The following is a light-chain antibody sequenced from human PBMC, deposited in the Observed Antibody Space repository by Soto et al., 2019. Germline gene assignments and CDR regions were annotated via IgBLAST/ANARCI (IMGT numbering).Light chain of an antibody. J-gene: IGKJ5*01. V-gene: IGKV3-20*01. CDR3: QQYGSSIT. CDR1: QSVSSY. CDR2: GAS. Sequence: EIFLSQSPTHLSFFPLEIATSSCRASQSVSSYLAWYQQKPGQAPRLLIYGASSRATGIPDRFSGSGSGTDFTLTISRLEPEDFAVYYCQQYGSSITFGQGTRLEIK.